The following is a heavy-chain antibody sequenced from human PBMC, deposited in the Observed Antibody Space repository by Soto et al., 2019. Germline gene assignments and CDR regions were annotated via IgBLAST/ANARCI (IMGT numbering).Heavy chain of an antibody. Sequence: SETLSLTCSVSGGSISSGYWTWIRHPPGKGLEWIGYIYLGGSINYNPSLKSRVIISVDRSKNRFSLNLNSVTAADTAVYYCARANRPITMTYLNWFDPWGQGTLVTVS. V-gene: IGHV4-59*12. J-gene: IGHJ5*02. CDR3: ARANRPITMTYLNWFDP. CDR2: IYLGGSI. CDR1: GGSISSGY. D-gene: IGHD3-22*01.